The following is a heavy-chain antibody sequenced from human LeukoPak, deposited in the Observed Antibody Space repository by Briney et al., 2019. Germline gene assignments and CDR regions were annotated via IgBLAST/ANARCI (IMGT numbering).Heavy chain of an antibody. D-gene: IGHD2-8*01. V-gene: IGHV3-74*01. CDR2: IKTDGSST. CDR1: GFTFSSYW. Sequence: GGSLRLSCAASGFTFSSYWMLWVRHAPGKGLVGVSRIKTDGSSTNYADSVKGRFTISRDNAKNTLYLQMNSLRAEDTAVYYCARVNGAYYSPEVFDLWGQGTLVTVSS. J-gene: IGHJ4*02. CDR3: ARVNGAYYSPEVFDL.